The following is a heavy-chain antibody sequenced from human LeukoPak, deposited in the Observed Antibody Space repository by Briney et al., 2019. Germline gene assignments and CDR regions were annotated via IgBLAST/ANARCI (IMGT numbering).Heavy chain of an antibody. V-gene: IGHV1-18*01. CDR3: ARGAVLPAATLLRN. Sequence: ASVKVSCKASGYTFTSYDINWVRQATGQGLEWMGWISAYNGNTNYAQKLQGRVTMTTDTSTSTAYMELRSLRSDDKAVYYCARGAVLPAATLLRNWGQGTLVTVSS. J-gene: IGHJ4*02. CDR1: GYTFTSYD. CDR2: ISAYNGNT. D-gene: IGHD2-2*01.